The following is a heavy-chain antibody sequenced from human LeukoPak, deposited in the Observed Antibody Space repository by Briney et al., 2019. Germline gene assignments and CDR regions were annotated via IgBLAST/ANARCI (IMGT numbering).Heavy chain of an antibody. V-gene: IGHV3-30*04. CDR2: ISYDGSNK. CDR1: GFTFSSYA. D-gene: IGHD4-17*01. J-gene: IGHJ4*02. Sequence: GRSLRLSCAASGFTFSSYAMHWVRQAPGKGLEWVAVISYDGSNKYYADSVKGRFTISRDNSKNTLYLQMNSLRAEDTAVYYCARAMGSRTVTTYSFDYWGQGTLVTVSS. CDR3: ARAMGSRTVTTYSFDY.